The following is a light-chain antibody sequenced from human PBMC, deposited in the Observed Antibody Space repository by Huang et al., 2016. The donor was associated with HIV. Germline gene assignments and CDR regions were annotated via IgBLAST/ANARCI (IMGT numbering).Light chain of an antibody. V-gene: IGKV3-15*01. CDR3: QQFTNRPPGVT. CDR1: QSVGRN. Sequence: ILVTQSPATLSVSPGETATLSCRTSQSVGRNFAWYQQKRGQAPRLLFYGASIRAGGVPARFSGSGSGTEFTLTITSLQSEDFAVYYCQQFTNRPPGVTFGQGTKVEVK. CDR2: GAS. J-gene: IGKJ1*01.